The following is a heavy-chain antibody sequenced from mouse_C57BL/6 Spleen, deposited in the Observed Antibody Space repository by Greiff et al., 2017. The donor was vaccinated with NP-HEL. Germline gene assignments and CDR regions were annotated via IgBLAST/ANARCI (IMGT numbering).Heavy chain of an antibody. CDR2: ISSGSSTI. CDR3: ATLDYDYAMDY. V-gene: IGHV5-17*01. D-gene: IGHD2-4*01. Sequence: EVHLVESGGGLVKPGGSLKLSCAASGFTFSDYGMHWVRQAPEKGLEWVAYISSGSSTIYYADTVKGRFTISRDNAKNTLFRQMTSLRSEDTAMYYCATLDYDYAMDYWGQGTSVTVSS. J-gene: IGHJ4*01. CDR1: GFTFSDYG.